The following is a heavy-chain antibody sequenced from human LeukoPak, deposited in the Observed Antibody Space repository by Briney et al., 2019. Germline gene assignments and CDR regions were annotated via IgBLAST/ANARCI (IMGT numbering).Heavy chain of an antibody. D-gene: IGHD3-10*01. V-gene: IGHV4-59*01. Sequence: KPSETLSLTCTVSGGSISSYYWSWIRQPPGKGLEWIGYIYYSGSTNYNPSLKSRVTISVDTSKNQFSLKLSSVTAADTAVYYCASSDGSGSYYYYFDYWGQGTLVTVSS. CDR2: IYYSGST. CDR1: GGSISSYY. CDR3: ASSDGSGSYYYYFDY. J-gene: IGHJ4*02.